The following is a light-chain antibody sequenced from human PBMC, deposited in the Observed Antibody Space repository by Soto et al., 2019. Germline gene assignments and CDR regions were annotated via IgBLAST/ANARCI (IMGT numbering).Light chain of an antibody. CDR2: AAS. J-gene: IGKJ4*01. CDR1: QSISSY. Sequence: DIQMTQSPSSLSASVGDRVTITCPASQSISSYLNWYQQKPGKAPKLLNDAASSLQSGSPSRFSGSGSGTDFTLTISSLQPEDFATYYCQQSYSTPLTCGGGTKVEIK. CDR3: QQSYSTPLT. V-gene: IGKV1-39*01.